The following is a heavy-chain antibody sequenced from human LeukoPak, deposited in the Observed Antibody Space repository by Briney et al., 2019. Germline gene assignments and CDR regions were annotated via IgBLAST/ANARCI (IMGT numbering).Heavy chain of an antibody. CDR1: GGSISSYY. J-gene: IGHJ3*02. CDR3: ARGYYVWGSYRNDAFDI. D-gene: IGHD3-16*02. CDR2: INHSGST. V-gene: IGHV4-34*01. Sequence: SETLSLTCTVFGGSISSYYWSWIRQPPGKGREWIGEINHSGSTNYNPSLKSRVTISVDPSKNQFSLKLRSVTAADTTVYYCARGYYVWGSYRNDAFDIWGQGTMVTVSS.